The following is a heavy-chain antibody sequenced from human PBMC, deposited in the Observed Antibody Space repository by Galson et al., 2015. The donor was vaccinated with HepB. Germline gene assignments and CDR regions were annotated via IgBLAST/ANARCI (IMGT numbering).Heavy chain of an antibody. V-gene: IGHV1-3*01. CDR1: GYAFTSYI. CDR2: INAGNGNT. CDR3: ARDKARFLEWLFDY. D-gene: IGHD3-3*01. Sequence: SVKVSCKASGYAFTSYIMHWVRQAPGQRLEWMGWINAGNGNTKYSQKFQGRVTITKDTSASTAYMELSSLRSEDTAVYYCARDKARFLEWLFDYWGQGTLVTVSS. J-gene: IGHJ4*02.